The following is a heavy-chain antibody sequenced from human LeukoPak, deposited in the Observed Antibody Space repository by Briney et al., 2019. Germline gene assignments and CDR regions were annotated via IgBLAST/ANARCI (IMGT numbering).Heavy chain of an antibody. J-gene: IGHJ4*02. D-gene: IGHD1-1*01. V-gene: IGHV4-59*01. CDR3: ARVGDWNDLVY. CDR1: GGSISPYY. Sequence: PSETLSLTCTVSGGSISPYYWSWVRQTPGKGLEWIGYILYSGTTTNYNPSLKSRVTISVDTSKNQFSLKLSSVTAADTAVYYCARVGDWNDLVYWGQGTLVTVSS. CDR2: ILYSGTTT.